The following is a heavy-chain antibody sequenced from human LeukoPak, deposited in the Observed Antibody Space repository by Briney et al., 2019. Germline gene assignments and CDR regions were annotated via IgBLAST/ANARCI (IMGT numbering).Heavy chain of an antibody. D-gene: IGHD4-23*01. J-gene: IGHJ4*02. CDR2: FDPEDGET. Sequence: ASVKVSCKVSGYTLTELSMHWVRQAPGKGLEWVGGFDPEDGETIYAQKFQGRVTMTEDTSTDTAYMELSSLRSEDTAVYYCATINPYAVGFDYWGQGTLVTVSS. V-gene: IGHV1-24*01. CDR3: ATINPYAVGFDY. CDR1: GYTLTELS.